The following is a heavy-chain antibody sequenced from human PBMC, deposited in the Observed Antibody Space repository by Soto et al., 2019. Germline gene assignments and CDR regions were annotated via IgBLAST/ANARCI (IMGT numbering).Heavy chain of an antibody. Sequence: GGSLRLSCAASGFTFSDYYMSWIRQAPGKGLEWVSHISSSGSTRYYADSVTGRFTISRDNAKNSLYLQMSSLRAEDTAVYYCARDSGIVATITGYYFDYWGQGTVVTV. D-gene: IGHD5-12*01. CDR3: ARDSGIVATITGYYFDY. CDR1: GFTFSDYY. CDR2: ISSSGSTR. V-gene: IGHV3-11*01. J-gene: IGHJ4*02.